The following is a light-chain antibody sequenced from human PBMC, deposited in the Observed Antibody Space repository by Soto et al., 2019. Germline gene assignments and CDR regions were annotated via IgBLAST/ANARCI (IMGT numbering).Light chain of an antibody. Sequence: ALTQPASVSGSPGQSITISCTGTSTDIGTYDHVSWYQQRPGKVPQLIIYEVSNRPSGLSSRFSGSKSGNAASLTISRLQAEDEADYYCCSYTTGSTLVFGTGTKVTVL. CDR1: STDIGTYDH. CDR3: CSYTTGSTLV. V-gene: IGLV2-14*01. J-gene: IGLJ1*01. CDR2: EVS.